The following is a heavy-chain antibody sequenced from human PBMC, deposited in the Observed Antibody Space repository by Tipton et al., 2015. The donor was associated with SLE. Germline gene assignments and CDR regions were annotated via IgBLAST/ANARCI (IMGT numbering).Heavy chain of an antibody. V-gene: IGHV4-39*01. CDR3: ARGVAYYYDSGAFDI. CDR2: IFYSGST. Sequence: TLSLTCTVSGGSISTSDFYWGWIRQPPGKGLEWIGSIFYSGSTYYNPSLKSRVTISVDTSKNQFSLNLSSVTAADTAVYYCARGVAYYYDSGAFDIWGQGTMVTVSS. J-gene: IGHJ3*02. CDR1: GGSISTSDFY. D-gene: IGHD3-22*01.